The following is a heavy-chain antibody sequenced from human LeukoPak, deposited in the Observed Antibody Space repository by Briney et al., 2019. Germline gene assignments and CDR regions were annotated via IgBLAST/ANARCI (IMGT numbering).Heavy chain of an antibody. V-gene: IGHV3-30*04. CDR2: ISYDGSIK. CDR3: AREDMSTGTARWAFDI. Sequence: PGRSLRLSCAASGFTFSTFAMHWVRQAPGKGLEWVAVISYDGSIKYYADSVKGRFTISRDNSKNTLYLQMNSLRAEDTAVYYCAREDMSTGTARWAFDIWGQGSMVTVSS. CDR1: GFTFSTFA. D-gene: IGHD4-17*01. J-gene: IGHJ3*02.